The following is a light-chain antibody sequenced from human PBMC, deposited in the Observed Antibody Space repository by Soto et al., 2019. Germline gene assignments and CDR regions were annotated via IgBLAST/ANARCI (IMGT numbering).Light chain of an antibody. J-gene: IGKJ4*01. V-gene: IGKV1-9*01. CDR2: VTS. Sequence: IQLTQSPSSLSASVGDRVTITCRASQGVSSYLAWYQQKPGKAPNLLIYVTSTLQSGVPSMFSGSGSGTDFTLTISSLQPEDFATYYCQQHNSYPLTFGGGTKVEIK. CDR1: QGVSSY. CDR3: QQHNSYPLT.